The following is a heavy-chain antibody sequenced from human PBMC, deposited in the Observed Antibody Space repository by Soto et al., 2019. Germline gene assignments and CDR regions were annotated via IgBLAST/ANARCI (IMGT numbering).Heavy chain of an antibody. J-gene: IGHJ5*02. D-gene: IGHD6-6*01. CDR2: ISFEGSKK. CDR3: AKGGSSSARYFDR. Sequence: QVQLVESGGGVVQPGGSLRLSCAAAGFIFSGYGMHWVRQAPGTGREWVAVISFEGSKKYYANSVEGRCTISRDNSKNTLFLQMTSLRAEDTAVYYCAKGGSSSARYFDRWGQGALVTVSS. CDR1: GFIFSGYG. V-gene: IGHV3-30*18.